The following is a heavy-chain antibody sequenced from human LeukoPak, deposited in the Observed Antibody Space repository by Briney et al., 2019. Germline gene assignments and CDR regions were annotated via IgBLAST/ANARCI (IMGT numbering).Heavy chain of an antibody. D-gene: IGHD2-2*01. J-gene: IGHJ6*02. CDR1: GGTFSSYA. V-gene: IGHV1-2*06. CDR2: INPNSGGT. Sequence: GASVKVSCKASGGTFSSYAISWVRQAPGQGLEWMGRINPNSGGTNYAQKFQGGVTMTRDTSISTAYMELSRLRSDDTAVYYCARDPRSSTSPHSYYYYGMDAWGQGTTVTVSS. CDR3: ARDPRSSTSPHSYYYYGMDA.